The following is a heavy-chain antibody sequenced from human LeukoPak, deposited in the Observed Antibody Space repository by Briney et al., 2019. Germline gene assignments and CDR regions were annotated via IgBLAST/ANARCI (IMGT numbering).Heavy chain of an antibody. CDR1: GFTFADYG. D-gene: IGHD3-9*01. Sequence: PGGSLRLSCAASGFTFADYGMSWVRQAPGKGLEWVSGINWNGGSTAYADPVKGRFTISRDNAKKSLYLQMNSLRAEDTALYYCARNCPDIHDAFDIWGQGTMVTVSS. CDR2: INWNGGST. J-gene: IGHJ3*02. V-gene: IGHV3-20*04. CDR3: ARNCPDIHDAFDI.